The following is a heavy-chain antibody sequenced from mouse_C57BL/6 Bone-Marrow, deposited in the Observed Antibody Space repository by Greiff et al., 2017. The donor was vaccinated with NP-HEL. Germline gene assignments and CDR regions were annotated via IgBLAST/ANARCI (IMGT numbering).Heavy chain of an antibody. V-gene: IGHV1-9*01. CDR3: ARPYYYGNSSPDY. J-gene: IGHJ2*01. CDR2: ILPGSGST. CDR1: GYTFTGYW. D-gene: IGHD1-1*01. Sequence: VQLQQSGAELMRPGASVKLSCKATGYTFTGYWIEWVKQRPGHGLEWIGEILPGSGSTNYNEKFKGKATFTAVTSANTAYMQLSSLTTEDSAIYSCARPYYYGNSSPDYWGQGTTLTVSS.